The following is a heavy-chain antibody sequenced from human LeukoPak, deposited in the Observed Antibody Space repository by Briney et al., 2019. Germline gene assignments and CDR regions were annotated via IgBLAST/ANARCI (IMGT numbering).Heavy chain of an antibody. V-gene: IGHV4-30-2*01. CDR2: IYHSGST. D-gene: IGHD5-18*01. Sequence: SETLSLTCTVSGGSISSGGYYWSWIRQPPGKGLEWIGYIYHSGSTNYNPSLKSRVTISVDTSKNQFSLKLSSVTAADTAVYYCARRGYSYGLWGQGALVTVSS. CDR3: ARRGYSYGL. J-gene: IGHJ4*02. CDR1: GGSISSGGYY.